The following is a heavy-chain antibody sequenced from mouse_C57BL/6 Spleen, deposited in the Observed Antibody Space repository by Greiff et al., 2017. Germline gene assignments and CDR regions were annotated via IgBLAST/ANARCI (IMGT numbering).Heavy chain of an antibody. D-gene: IGHD2-12*01. CDR3: ARAYYSSGFAY. V-gene: IGHV1-55*01. CDR1: GYTFTNYW. J-gene: IGHJ3*01. Sequence: QVQLKQPGAELVKPGASVKMSCKASGYTFTNYWITWVKQRPGQGLEWIGDIYPGSGSTNYNEKFKSKATLTVDKSSSTAYMELRSLTSEDSAVYYCARAYYSSGFAYWGQGTLVTVSA. CDR2: IYPGSGST.